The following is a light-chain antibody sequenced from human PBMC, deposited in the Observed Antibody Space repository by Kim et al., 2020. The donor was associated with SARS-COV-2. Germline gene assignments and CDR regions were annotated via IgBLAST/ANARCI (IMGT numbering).Light chain of an antibody. CDR1: QSICFG. CDR3: QQYSSYPYT. V-gene: IGKV1-5*01. J-gene: IGKJ2*01. CDR2: CVY. Sequence: SASGGDSVTITCRASQSICFGWVWYPQNPGKAPKVLIYCVYNLKSGVPSRFSGGGSGTEFTLTINSLQPDDFETYYCQQYSSYPYTFGQGTKLEI.